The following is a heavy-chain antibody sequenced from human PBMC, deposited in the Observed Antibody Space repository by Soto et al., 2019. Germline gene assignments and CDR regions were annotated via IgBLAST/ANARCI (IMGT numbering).Heavy chain of an antibody. D-gene: IGHD3-10*01. V-gene: IGHV3-30*03. Sequence: GGSLRLSCAASGFTFSSYGMHWVRQAPGKGLEWVAVISDSGGNKYYADSVKGRFTISRDNSNNTLYLQMSSLRAEDTAVYYCARAPRGNYGYPSYFDYWGQGTLVTVSS. J-gene: IGHJ4*02. CDR3: ARAPRGNYGYPSYFDY. CDR1: GFTFSSYG. CDR2: ISDSGGNK.